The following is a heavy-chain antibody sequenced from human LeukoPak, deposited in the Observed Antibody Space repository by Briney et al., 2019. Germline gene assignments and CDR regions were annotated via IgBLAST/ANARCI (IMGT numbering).Heavy chain of an antibody. CDR1: GGSISSGGYY. CDR2: IYYSGSA. J-gene: IGHJ4*02. Sequence: SETLSLTCTVSGGSISSGGYYWSWIRQHPGKGLEWIGYIYYSGSAYYNPSLKSRVTISVDTSENQFSLKLSSVTATDTAVYYCARVNYGSATKEDYWGQGTLVTVSS. CDR3: ARVNYGSATKEDY. V-gene: IGHV4-31*03. D-gene: IGHD3-10*01.